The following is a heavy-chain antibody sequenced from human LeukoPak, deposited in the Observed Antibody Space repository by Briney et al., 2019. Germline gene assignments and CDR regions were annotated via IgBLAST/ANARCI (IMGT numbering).Heavy chain of an antibody. CDR3: ARVDVTMVRGVSNWFDP. CDR2: INPNSGGT. D-gene: IGHD3-10*01. CDR1: GYTFTGYY. J-gene: IGHJ5*02. V-gene: IGHV1-2*02. Sequence: GASVKVSCKASGYTFTGYYMHWVRQAPGQGLEWMGWINPNSGGTNYAQKFQGRVTMTRDTSISTAYMELSRLRSDDTAVYYCARVDVTMVRGVSNWFDPWGQGTPVTVSS.